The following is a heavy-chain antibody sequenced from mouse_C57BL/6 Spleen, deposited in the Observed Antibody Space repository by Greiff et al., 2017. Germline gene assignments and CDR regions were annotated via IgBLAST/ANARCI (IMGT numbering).Heavy chain of an antibody. D-gene: IGHD3-2*02. J-gene: IGHJ2*01. CDR2: IYPSDSET. CDR3: DREGGKYQATLDY. V-gene: IGHV1-61*01. CDR1: GYTFTSYW. Sequence: QVQLQQPGAELVRPGSSVKLSCKASGYTFTSYWMAWVKQRPGQGLEWIGNIYPSDSETHYNQKFKDKATLTVDKSSSTAYMQLSSLTSEDSEVYYCDREGGKYQATLDYWGQGTTLTVSA.